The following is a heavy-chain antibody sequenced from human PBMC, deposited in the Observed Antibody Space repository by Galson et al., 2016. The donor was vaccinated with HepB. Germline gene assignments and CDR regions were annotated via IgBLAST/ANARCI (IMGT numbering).Heavy chain of an antibody. CDR1: GDTSQSMSSSSFN. CDR2: IDYRGTT. Sequence: SETLSLTCTVSGDTSQSMSSSSFNWGWIRQSPTTGLEWVGNIDYRGTTSYNPSLESRVTISLATSKRQFSLKVASVTAADTAVYYCVRRNDFDYWSGFRDAYGMDVWGQGTTVIV. V-gene: IGHV4-39*01. CDR3: VRRNDFDYWSGFRDAYGMDV. J-gene: IGHJ6*02. D-gene: IGHD3-3*01.